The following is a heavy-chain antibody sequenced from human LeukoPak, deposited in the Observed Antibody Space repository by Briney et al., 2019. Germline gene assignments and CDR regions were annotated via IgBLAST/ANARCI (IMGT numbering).Heavy chain of an antibody. Sequence: GESLKISCKGSGYSFSSYWIGWVRQMPGKGLEWMGIIYPGDSDASYSPSFQGQVTISADKSISTAYLQWSSLKASDTAMYYCARWPGGNSAGLDYWGQGTLVTVSS. V-gene: IGHV5-51*01. CDR2: IYPGDSDA. CDR1: GYSFSSYW. J-gene: IGHJ4*02. D-gene: IGHD4-23*01. CDR3: ARWPGGNSAGLDY.